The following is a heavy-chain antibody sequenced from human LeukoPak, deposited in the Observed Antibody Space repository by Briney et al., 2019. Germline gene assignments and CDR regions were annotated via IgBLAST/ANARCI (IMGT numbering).Heavy chain of an antibody. J-gene: IGHJ4*02. V-gene: IGHV1-69*04. CDR3: ARVGSRSSGYDY. Sequence: SVKVSCKASRYTFTGYYIHWVRQAPGQGLEWMGRIIPILGIANYAQKFQGRVTITADKSTSTAYMELSSLRSEDTAVYYCARVGSRSSGYDYWGQGTLVTVSS. CDR2: IIPILGIA. CDR1: RYTFTGYY. D-gene: IGHD5-12*01.